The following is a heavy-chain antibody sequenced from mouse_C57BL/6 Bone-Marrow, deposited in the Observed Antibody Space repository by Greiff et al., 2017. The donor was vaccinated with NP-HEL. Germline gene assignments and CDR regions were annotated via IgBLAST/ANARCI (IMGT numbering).Heavy chain of an antibody. J-gene: IGHJ2*01. CDR2: IYPRSGNT. Sequence: VQLQQSGAELARPGASVKLSCKASGYTFTSYGISWVKQRTGQGLEWIGEIYPRSGNTYYNEKFKGKATLTAAKSSSTAYMELRSLTSEDSAVYFCARWDTTVVEGDYFDYWGQGTTLTVSS. CDR1: GYTFTSYG. D-gene: IGHD1-1*01. V-gene: IGHV1-81*01. CDR3: ARWDTTVVEGDYFDY.